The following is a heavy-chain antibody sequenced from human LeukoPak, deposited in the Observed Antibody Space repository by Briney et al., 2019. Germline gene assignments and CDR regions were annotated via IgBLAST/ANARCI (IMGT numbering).Heavy chain of an antibody. CDR3: ARHSTGYYYDSSGEVTLGFDY. J-gene: IGHJ4*02. V-gene: IGHV4-39*07. CDR1: GGSISSSSYN. Sequence: PSETLSLTCTVSGGSISSSSYNWGWIRQPPGKGLEWIGSIYYSGSTNYNPSLKSRVTISVDTSKNQFSLTVSSVTAADTAMYYCARHSTGYYYDSSGEVTLGFDYWGQGTLVTVSS. CDR2: IYYSGST. D-gene: IGHD3-22*01.